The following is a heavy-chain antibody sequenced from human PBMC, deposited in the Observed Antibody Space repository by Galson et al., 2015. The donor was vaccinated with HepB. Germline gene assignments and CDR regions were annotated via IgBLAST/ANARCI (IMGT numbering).Heavy chain of an antibody. D-gene: IGHD2-2*02. V-gene: IGHV3-48*02. CDR1: GFTFSSYS. CDR3: ASLGPDIVVVPAAILFDY. J-gene: IGHJ4*02. CDR2: ISSSSSTI. Sequence: SLRLSCAASGFTFSSYSMNWVRQAPGKGLEWVSYISSSSSTIYYADSVKGRFTISRDNAKNSLYLQMNSLRDEDTAVYYCASLGPDIVVVPAAILFDYWGQGTLVTVSS.